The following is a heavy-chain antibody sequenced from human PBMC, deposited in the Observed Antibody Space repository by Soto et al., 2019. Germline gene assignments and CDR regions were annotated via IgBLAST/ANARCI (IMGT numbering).Heavy chain of an antibody. CDR3: AKAGIGYCSRTSCLYYFDS. D-gene: IGHD2-2*03. J-gene: IGHJ4*02. Sequence: GGSLRLSCAASGFTFSNYAMNWVRQAPGKGLEWVSTVSGSADSTYYGDSVKGRFTISRDNSKNTLYLQMKSLRAEDTSIYYCAKAGIGYCSRTSCLYYFDSWGQGTLVTVSS. CDR2: VSGSADST. CDR1: GFTFSNYA. V-gene: IGHV3-23*01.